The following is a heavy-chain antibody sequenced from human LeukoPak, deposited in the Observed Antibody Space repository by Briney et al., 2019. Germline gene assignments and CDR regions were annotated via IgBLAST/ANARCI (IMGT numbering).Heavy chain of an antibody. CDR3: ARDKGALFTAYYYYGMDV. Sequence: SETLSLTCTVSGGSISSYYWSWIRQPPGKGLGWIGYIYYSGSTNYNPSLKSRVTISVDTSKNQFSLKLSSVTAADTAVYYCARDKGALFTAYYYYGMDVWGQGTTVTVSS. D-gene: IGHD3-16*01. CDR1: GGSISSYY. CDR2: IYYSGST. V-gene: IGHV4-59*01. J-gene: IGHJ6*02.